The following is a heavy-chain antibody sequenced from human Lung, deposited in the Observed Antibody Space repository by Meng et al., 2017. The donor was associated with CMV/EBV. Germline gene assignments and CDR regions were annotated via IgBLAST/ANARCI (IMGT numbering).Heavy chain of an antibody. J-gene: IGHJ6*04. CDR2: IHYSGSS. CDR1: GASISSYY. Sequence: SXTXSLXCTVSGASISSYYWSWIRQPPGRGLEWIGNIHYSGSSNYNPSLKGRVTMSVATSEDQFSLRLNSVTAADTAVYYCARGHTNSGSFVGYYAMDGWGEGXTVTVSS. V-gene: IGHV4-59*01. CDR3: ARGHTNSGSFVGYYAMDG. D-gene: IGHD1-26*01.